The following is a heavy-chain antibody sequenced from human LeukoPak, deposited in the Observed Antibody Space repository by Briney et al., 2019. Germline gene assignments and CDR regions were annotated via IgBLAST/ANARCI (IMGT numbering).Heavy chain of an antibody. Sequence: GGSLRLSCVVSGFAVTGYSMHWVRQAPGKGLEWVAVMSYDGSNKYHADSVKGRFTITRDTSKNTLFPQMNNLRTQDTAVYYCARAGGISMIRELKVLNAFDIWGQGTMVTVSS. CDR3: ARAGGISMIRELKVLNAFDI. V-gene: IGHV3-30-3*01. J-gene: IGHJ3*02. CDR1: GFAVTGYS. D-gene: IGHD3-22*01. CDR2: MSYDGSNK.